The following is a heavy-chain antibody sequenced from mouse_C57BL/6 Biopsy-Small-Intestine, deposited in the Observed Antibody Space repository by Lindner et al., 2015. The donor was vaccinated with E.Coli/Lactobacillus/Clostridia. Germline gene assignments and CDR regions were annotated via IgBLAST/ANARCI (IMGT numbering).Heavy chain of an antibody. Sequence: ESGPGLVAPSQSLSITCTVSGFSLTSYAISWVRQPPGKGLEWLGIIWTGGSTNYNSALKSRLSINKDNSKSQVFLKMNSLQTDDTARYYCARSDTIHYFDYWGQGTTLTVSS. J-gene: IGHJ2*01. V-gene: IGHV2-9-1*01. CDR2: IWTGGST. CDR1: GFSLTSYA. CDR3: ARSDTIHYFDY. D-gene: IGHD2-12*01.